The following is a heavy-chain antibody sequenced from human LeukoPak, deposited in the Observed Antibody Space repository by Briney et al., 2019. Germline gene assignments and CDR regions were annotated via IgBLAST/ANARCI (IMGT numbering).Heavy chain of an antibody. CDR2: IWYDGSNK. D-gene: IGHD3-9*01. CDR3: ARQYYDILTGYYPFDY. J-gene: IGHJ4*02. Sequence: SLRLSCAARGVTFSSYGVHRVRQAPGKGLEWVALIWYDGSNKYYADSVKGRFTISRDNSKNTLYLQMNSLRAEDTAVYYCARQYYDILTGYYPFDYWGQGTLVTVSS. V-gene: IGHV3-33*01. CDR1: GVTFSSYG.